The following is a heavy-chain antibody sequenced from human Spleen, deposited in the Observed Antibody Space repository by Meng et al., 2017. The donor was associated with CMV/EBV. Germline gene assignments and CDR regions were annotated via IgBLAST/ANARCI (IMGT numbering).Heavy chain of an antibody. CDR1: GFSFDDYA. D-gene: IGHD3-22*01. V-gene: IGHV3-49*04. CDR2: IGRKPYGGTT. Sequence: GGSLRLSCTASGFSFDDYAMSWVRQAPGRGLEWVGFIGRKPYGGTTKYAASVKGRFSISRGESQTIAYLQMNSLKTEDTAVYFCTREKRDYYDSNGFEPSEIHFYYGMDVWGQGTTVTVSS. CDR3: TREKRDYYDSNGFEPSEIHFYYGMDV. J-gene: IGHJ6*02.